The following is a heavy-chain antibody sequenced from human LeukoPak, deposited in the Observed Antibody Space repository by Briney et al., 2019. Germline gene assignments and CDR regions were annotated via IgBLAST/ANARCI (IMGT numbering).Heavy chain of an antibody. V-gene: IGHV4-34*09. D-gene: IGHD3-22*01. Sequence: SETLSLTCAVYGGSFSGYYWSWIRQHPGKGLEWIGHINYSGYSNYNPFLRSRVTMSVDTSRNRFSLKLTSVSAADTAVYYCVREVLSMIEVGYFDSWGQGTLVTVSS. J-gene: IGHJ4*02. CDR3: VREVLSMIEVGYFDS. CDR2: INYSGYS. CDR1: GGSFSGYY.